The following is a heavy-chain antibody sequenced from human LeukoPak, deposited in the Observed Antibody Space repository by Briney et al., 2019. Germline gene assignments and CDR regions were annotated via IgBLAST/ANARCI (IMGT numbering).Heavy chain of an antibody. CDR2: IDWDDDK. J-gene: IGHJ4*02. Sequence: SGPTLVNPTQTLTLTCTFSGFSLTTSSMGVSWIRQPPGKALEWLARIDWDDDKYYSTSLKTRLTISKDNSKNQVVLTMTNMDPVDTATYYCARVRGDTVLADYWGQGTLVTVSS. CDR3: ARVRGDTVLADY. D-gene: IGHD5-18*01. V-gene: IGHV2-70*11. CDR1: GFSLTTSSMG.